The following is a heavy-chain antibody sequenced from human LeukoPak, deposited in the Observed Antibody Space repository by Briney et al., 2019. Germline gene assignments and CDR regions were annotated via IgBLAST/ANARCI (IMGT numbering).Heavy chain of an antibody. V-gene: IGHV4-59*12. D-gene: IGHD2-15*01. CDR1: DDSITMYY. CDR2: IYYSGST. J-gene: IGHJ4*02. CDR3: ARVAAKTVDY. Sequence: PSETLSLTCSVSDDSITMYYWSWIRQPPGKGLEWIGYIYYSGSTNYNPSLKSRVTISVDTSKNQFSLKLSSVTAADTAVYYCARVAAKTVDYWGQGTLVTVSS.